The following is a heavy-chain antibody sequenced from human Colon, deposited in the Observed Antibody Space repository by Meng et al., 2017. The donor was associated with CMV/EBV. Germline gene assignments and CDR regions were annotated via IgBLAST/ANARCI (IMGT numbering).Heavy chain of an antibody. CDR1: GFTFSSYA. Sequence: GKSLKISCAASGFTFSSYAMSWVRQAPGKGLEWVSAISGSGGSTYYADSVKGRFTISRDNAKNSLYLQMNSLRVEDTADYYCARAPIWAYYGVDVWGQGTTVTVSS. D-gene: IGHD3-16*01. CDR2: ISGSGGST. V-gene: IGHV3-23*01. CDR3: ARAPIWAYYGVDV. J-gene: IGHJ6*02.